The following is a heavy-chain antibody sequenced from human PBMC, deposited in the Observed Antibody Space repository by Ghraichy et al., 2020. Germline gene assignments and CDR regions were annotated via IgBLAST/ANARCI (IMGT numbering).Heavy chain of an antibody. J-gene: IGHJ6*03. CDR2: ISYDGTNK. D-gene: IGHD3-3*01. CDR3: ARDGITISGVVITPGGYYYMDV. V-gene: IGHV3-30-3*01. CDR1: GFSFSSYA. Sequence: GGSLRLSCAASGFSFSSYAMHWVRQAPGKGLEWVAVISYDGTNKYYADSVKGRFTISRDNSKNTLYLQMNSLGAEDTAVYSCARDGITISGVVITPGGYYYMDVWGKGTTVTVSS.